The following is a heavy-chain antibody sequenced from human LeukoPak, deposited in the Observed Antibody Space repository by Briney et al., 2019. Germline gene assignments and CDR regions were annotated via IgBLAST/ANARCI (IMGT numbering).Heavy chain of an antibody. J-gene: IGHJ3*02. CDR3: ARDSRYYYDSSGYYYGAFDI. V-gene: IGHV4-30-4*01. Sequence: PSETLSLTCTVSGGSISSDDYYWSWIRQPPGKGLEWIGCIYYSGSTYYNPSLKSRVTISVDTSKNQFSLKLSSVTAADTAVYYCARDSRYYYDSSGYYYGAFDIWGQGTMVTVSS. CDR2: IYYSGST. D-gene: IGHD3-22*01. CDR1: GGSISSDDYY.